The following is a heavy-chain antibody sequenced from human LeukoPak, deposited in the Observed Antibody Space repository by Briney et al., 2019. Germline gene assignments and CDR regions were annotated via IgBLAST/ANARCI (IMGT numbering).Heavy chain of an antibody. Sequence: SETLSLTCAVYGVSFSGYYWSWIRQPPGKGLEWIGEINHSGSTNYNPSLKSRVTISVDTSKNQFSLKLSSVTAADTAVYYCASSRGQLALRGWWYWGQGTLVTVSS. CDR2: INHSGST. CDR1: GVSFSGYY. J-gene: IGHJ4*02. D-gene: IGHD6-6*01. V-gene: IGHV4-34*01. CDR3: ASSRGQLALRGWWY.